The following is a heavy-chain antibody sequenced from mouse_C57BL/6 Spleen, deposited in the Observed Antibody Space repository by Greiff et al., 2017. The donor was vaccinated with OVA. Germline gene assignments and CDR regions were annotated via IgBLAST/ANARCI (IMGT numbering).Heavy chain of an antibody. Sequence: EVQLQQSGPVLVKPGASVKMSCKASGYTFTDYYMNWVKQSHGKSLEWIGVINPYNGGTSSNQKFKGKATLTVDKSSSTAYMELNSLTSEDSAVYYCARRYYYGSSYGDYYAMDYWGQGTSVTVSS. V-gene: IGHV1-19*01. CDR3: ARRYYYGSSYGDYYAMDY. D-gene: IGHD1-1*01. CDR2: INPYNGGT. J-gene: IGHJ4*01. CDR1: GYTFTDYY.